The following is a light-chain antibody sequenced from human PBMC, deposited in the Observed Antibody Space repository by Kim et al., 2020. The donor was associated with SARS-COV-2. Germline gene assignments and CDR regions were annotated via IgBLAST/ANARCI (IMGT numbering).Light chain of an antibody. CDR3: LLSYSGARARV. V-gene: IGLV7-46*01. CDR1: TGAVTSGHY. J-gene: IGLJ3*02. Sequence: VVTQEPSLTVSPGGTVTLTCGSSTGAVTSGHYPYWFQQKPGQAPRTLIYDTSNKHSWTPARFSGSLLGGKAALTLSGAQPEDEAEYYCLLSYSGARARVFGGGTQLTVL. CDR2: DTS.